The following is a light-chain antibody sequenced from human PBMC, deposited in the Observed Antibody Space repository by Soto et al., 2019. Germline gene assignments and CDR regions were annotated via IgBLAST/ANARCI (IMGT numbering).Light chain of an antibody. J-gene: IGKJ1*01. CDR2: EAS. Sequence: EFVLTQPPGTLSLSPGERATLPCRASQSVSRSYLAWYQQKPGQPPRLLIYEASTRAIGIPDRFSGSGSGTEFTITISRLEPEDFAVYFCQHFGNSPLWTFGQGTKWIS. V-gene: IGKV3-20*01. CDR1: QSVSRSY. CDR3: QHFGNSPLWT.